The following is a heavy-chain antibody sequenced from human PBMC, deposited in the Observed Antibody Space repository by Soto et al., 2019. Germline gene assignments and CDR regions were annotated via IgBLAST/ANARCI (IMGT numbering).Heavy chain of an antibody. J-gene: IGHJ6*02. D-gene: IGHD3-10*01. CDR1: GGSISSGYYY. CDR2: IYYSGNT. V-gene: IGHV4-30-4*01. Sequence: PSETLSLTCSVSGGSISSGYYYWSWIRQPPGKGLEWIGNIYYSGNTYYNPSLKSRLIISIDTSKNQFSLKVGSVTASDTAMYYCARMAGSGSYYRYYYYGMDVWGQGTTVTVSS. CDR3: ARMAGSGSYYRYYYYGMDV.